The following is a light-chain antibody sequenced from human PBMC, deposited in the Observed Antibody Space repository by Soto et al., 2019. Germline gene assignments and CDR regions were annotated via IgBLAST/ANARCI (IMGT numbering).Light chain of an antibody. CDR1: QSVSSN. Sequence: EIVMTQSPATLSVSPGETATLSCRASQSVSSNLAWYQQKPGQAPRLLIYDASTRATGIPARFSGSGSGTEFTLTISSLQSEDFAVYYCQQYNNWSMYTFGQGTKLEIK. J-gene: IGKJ2*01. CDR3: QQYNNWSMYT. V-gene: IGKV3-15*01. CDR2: DAS.